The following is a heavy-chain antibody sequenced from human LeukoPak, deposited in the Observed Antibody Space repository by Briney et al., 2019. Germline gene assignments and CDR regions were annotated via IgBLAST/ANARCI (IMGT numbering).Heavy chain of an antibody. CDR1: GFTVSSNY. CDR3: AKGSASHSSSSDI. V-gene: IGHV3-53*01. D-gene: IGHD6-6*01. CDR2: IYSGGST. J-gene: IGHJ3*02. Sequence: GGSLRLPCAASGFTVSSNYMSWVRQAPGKGLEWVSVIYSGGSTYYADSVKGRFTISRDNSKNTLYLQVNSLRAEDTALYYCAKGSASHSSSSDIWGQGTMVTVSS.